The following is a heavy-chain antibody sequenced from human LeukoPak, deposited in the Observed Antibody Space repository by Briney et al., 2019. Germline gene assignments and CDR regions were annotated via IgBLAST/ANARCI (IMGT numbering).Heavy chain of an antibody. D-gene: IGHD2-15*01. J-gene: IGHJ5*02. CDR2: ISGSGGST. CDR3: AKDRFLVVVVAATPVLFDP. V-gene: IGHV3-23*01. Sequence: GGSLRLSCAASGFTFSNYWMTWVRQAPGKGLEWVSAISGSGGSTYYADSVKGRFTISRDNSKNTLYLQMNSLRAEDTAVYYCAKDRFLVVVVAATPVLFDPWGQGTLVTVSS. CDR1: GFTFSNYW.